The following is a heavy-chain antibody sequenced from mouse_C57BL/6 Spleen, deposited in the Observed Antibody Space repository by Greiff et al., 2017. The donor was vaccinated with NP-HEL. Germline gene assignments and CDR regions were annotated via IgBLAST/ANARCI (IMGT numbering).Heavy chain of an antibody. J-gene: IGHJ4*01. D-gene: IGHD2-4*01. CDR2: IYPSDSET. CDR3: ARGENPIYYDYDGYY. CDR1: GYTFTSYW. V-gene: IGHV1-61*01. Sequence: VQLQQSGAELVRPGSSVKLSCKASGYTFTSYWMDWVKQRPGQGLEWIGNIYPSDSETHYNQKFKDKATLTVDKSSSTAYMQLSSLTSEDSAVYYCARGENPIYYDYDGYYWGQGTSVTVSS.